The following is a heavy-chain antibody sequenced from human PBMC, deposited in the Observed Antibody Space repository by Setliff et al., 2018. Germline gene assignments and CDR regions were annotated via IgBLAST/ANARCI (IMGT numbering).Heavy chain of an antibody. CDR2: ISSSSSTI. J-gene: IGHJ6*02. D-gene: IGHD3-22*01. V-gene: IGHV3-48*01. CDR1: GFTFSSYS. CDR3: ARGGYYYDSSGYYQASYYYYYGMDV. Sequence: GSLRLSCAASGFTFSSYSMNWVRQAPGKGLEWVSYISSSSSTIYYADSVKGRFTISRDNAKNSLYLQMNSLRAEDTAVYYCARGGYYYDSSGYYQASYYYYYGMDVWGQGTTVTVSS.